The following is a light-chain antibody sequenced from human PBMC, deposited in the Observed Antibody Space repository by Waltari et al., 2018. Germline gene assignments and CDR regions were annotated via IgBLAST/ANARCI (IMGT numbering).Light chain of an antibody. J-gene: IGKJ5*01. V-gene: IGKV3-11*01. Sequence: EIVLTQSPATLSLSPGERATLSCRASQSVGSYLAWYQKKPGQAPRLLIYEASTRAIGIPGRFSGSGSGTDFTLTISSLEPEDFADYYCQQRSNWPPSITFGQGTRLEIK. CDR3: QQRSNWPPSIT. CDR1: QSVGSY. CDR2: EAS.